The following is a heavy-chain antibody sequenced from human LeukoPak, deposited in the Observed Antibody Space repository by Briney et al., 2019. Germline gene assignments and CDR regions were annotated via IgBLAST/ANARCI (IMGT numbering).Heavy chain of an antibody. J-gene: IGHJ4*02. CDR2: ISGSGGST. CDR1: GFTFSSYS. Sequence: PGGSLRLSCAASGFTFSSYSMNWVRQAPGKGLEWVSAISGSGGSTYYADSVKGRFTISRDSTKNALYLQMNSLRAEDTAVYYCAREGATLFYLDYWGQGTLVTVSS. CDR3: AREGATLFYLDY. D-gene: IGHD1-26*01. V-gene: IGHV3-21*06.